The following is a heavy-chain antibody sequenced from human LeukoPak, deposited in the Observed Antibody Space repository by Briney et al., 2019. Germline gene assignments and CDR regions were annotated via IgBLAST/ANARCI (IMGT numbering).Heavy chain of an antibody. J-gene: IGHJ6*03. D-gene: IGHD6-6*01. V-gene: IGHV3-21*01. CDR2: ISSSSSYI. CDR1: VFTLSSYS. CDR3: ARASSIAARRGGYYYYYMDV. Sequence: GGSLRLSCAASVFTLSSYSMNWVRQAPGKGLEGVSSISSSSSYIYYADSVKGRFTISRDNAKNSLYLQMNSLRAEDTAVYYCARASSIAARRGGYYYYYMDVWGKGTTVTVSS.